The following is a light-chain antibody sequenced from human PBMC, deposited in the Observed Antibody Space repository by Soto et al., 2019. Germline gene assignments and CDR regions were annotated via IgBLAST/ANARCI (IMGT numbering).Light chain of an antibody. Sequence: QSALTQPASVSGSPGQSSTLSCTGTSSDVGSYNLVSWYQQHPGKAPKLMIYEGNKRPSGVSNRFSGSKSANTASLTISGHHTEDEADYYCCSYAGTNTFVFGTGTKLTVL. CDR3: CSYAGTNTFV. CDR2: EGN. CDR1: SSDVGSYNL. J-gene: IGLJ1*01. V-gene: IGLV2-23*01.